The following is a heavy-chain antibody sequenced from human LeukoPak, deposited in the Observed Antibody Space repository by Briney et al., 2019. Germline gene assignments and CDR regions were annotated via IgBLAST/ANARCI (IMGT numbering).Heavy chain of an antibody. J-gene: IGHJ4*02. CDR2: ISGSGSST. D-gene: IGHD5-12*01. Sequence: GGSLRLSCAASGFTFSSYAMSWVRRAPGKGLEWVSTISGSGSSTYYADSVKGRFTISRDNSKNTLYLQMSSLRAEDTAVYYCAKGMDRGYDLVPFDYWGQGALVTVSS. CDR3: AKGMDRGYDLVPFDY. V-gene: IGHV3-23*01. CDR1: GFTFSSYA.